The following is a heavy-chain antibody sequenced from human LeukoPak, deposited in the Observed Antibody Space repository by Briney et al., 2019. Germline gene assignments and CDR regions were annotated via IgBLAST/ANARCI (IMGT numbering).Heavy chain of an antibody. CDR2: INTNTGNP. CDR1: GYTFTSYA. CDR3: ARAEVECSGGSCYQNWFDP. V-gene: IGHV7-4-1*02. Sequence: ASVKVSCKASGYTFTSYAMNWVRQAPGQGLEWMGWINTNTGNPTYAQGFTGRFVFSLDTSVSTAYLQTSSLKAEDTAVYYCARAEVECSGGSCYQNWFDPWGQGTLVTVSS. D-gene: IGHD2-15*01. J-gene: IGHJ5*02.